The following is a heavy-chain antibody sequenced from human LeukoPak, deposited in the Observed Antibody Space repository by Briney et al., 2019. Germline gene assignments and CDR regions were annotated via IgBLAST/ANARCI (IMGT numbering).Heavy chain of an antibody. CDR2: IYYSGST. D-gene: IGHD3-16*01. Sequence: SETLSLTCTVSGGSISSSSYYWGWIRQPPGKGLEWIGSIYYSGSTYYNPSLKSRVTISVDTSKNQFSLKLSSVTAADTAVYYCASSPPLWHFDYWGQGTLVTVSS. CDR3: ASSPPLWHFDY. J-gene: IGHJ4*02. V-gene: IGHV4-39*01. CDR1: GGSISSSSYY.